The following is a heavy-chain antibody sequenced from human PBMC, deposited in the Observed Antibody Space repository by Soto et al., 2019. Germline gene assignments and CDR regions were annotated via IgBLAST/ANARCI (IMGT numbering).Heavy chain of an antibody. V-gene: IGHV4-59*01. CDR2: IYYSGST. Sequence: QVQLQESGPGLVKPSETLSLTCTVSGGSISSYYWSWIRQPPGKGLEWIGYIYYSGSTNYNPSLKSRVTISVDTSKNQFSLKLSSVTAADTAVYYCARQMRAATISIYYYGMDVWGQGTTVTVSS. D-gene: IGHD6-25*01. CDR1: GGSISSYY. J-gene: IGHJ6*02. CDR3: ARQMRAATISIYYYGMDV.